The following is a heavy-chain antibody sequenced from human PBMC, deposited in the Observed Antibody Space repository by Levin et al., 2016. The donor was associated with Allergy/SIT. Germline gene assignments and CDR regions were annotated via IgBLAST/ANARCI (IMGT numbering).Heavy chain of an antibody. J-gene: IGHJ4*02. D-gene: IGHD5-24*01. V-gene: IGHV3-7*03. CDR3: LPRWLQSG. CDR2: IKQDGSEK. Sequence: WIRQPPGKGLEWVANIKQDGSEKYYVDSVKGRFTISRDNAKNSLYLQMNSLRAEDTAVYYCLPRWLQSGWGQGTLVTVSS.